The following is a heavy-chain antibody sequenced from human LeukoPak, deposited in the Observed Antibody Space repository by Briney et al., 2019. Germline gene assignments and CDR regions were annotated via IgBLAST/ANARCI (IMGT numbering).Heavy chain of an antibody. J-gene: IGHJ6*02. V-gene: IGHV3-13*01. Sequence: PGGSLRLSCAASGFTFSSYDMHWVRQATGKGLEWVSAIGTAGDTYYPGSVKGRFTISRENAKNSLYLQMNSLRAGDTAVYYCARDSRIYDYVWRSYRYGMDVWGQGTTVTVSS. D-gene: IGHD3-16*02. CDR3: ARDSRIYDYVWRSYRYGMDV. CDR1: GFTFSSYD. CDR2: IGTAGDT.